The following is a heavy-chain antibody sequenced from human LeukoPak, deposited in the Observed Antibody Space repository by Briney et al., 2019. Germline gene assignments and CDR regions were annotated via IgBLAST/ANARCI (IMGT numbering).Heavy chain of an antibody. D-gene: IGHD3-10*01. CDR2: IYYSGST. J-gene: IGHJ4*02. V-gene: IGHV4-59*08. CDR1: GGSISSYY. CDR3: ARVEDGSGSSDY. Sequence: PSETLSLTCTVSGGSISSYYWSWIRQPPGKGLEWIGYIYYSGSTNYNPSLKSRVTISVDTSKNQFSLKLSSVTAADTAVYYCARVEDGSGSSDYWGQGTLVTVSS.